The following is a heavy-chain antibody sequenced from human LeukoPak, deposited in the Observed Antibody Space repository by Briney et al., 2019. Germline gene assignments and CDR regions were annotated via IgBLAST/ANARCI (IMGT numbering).Heavy chain of an antibody. CDR2: INPNGGGT. Sequence: ASVKVSCKSSGYTLTDYYMHWVRQAPGQGLEWMGWINPNGGGTNFAQSFQGRVTMTRDTSISTAYMELSSLRSDDTAIYYCARENNSGWYRKAAFDYWGQGTLVTVTS. D-gene: IGHD6-19*01. CDR1: GYTLTDYY. J-gene: IGHJ4*02. V-gene: IGHV1-2*02. CDR3: ARENNSGWYRKAAFDY.